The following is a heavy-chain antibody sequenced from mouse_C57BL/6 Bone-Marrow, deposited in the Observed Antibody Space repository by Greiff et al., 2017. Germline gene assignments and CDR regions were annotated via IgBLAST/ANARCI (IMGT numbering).Heavy chain of an antibody. D-gene: IGHD3-3*01. CDR1: GYTFTSYG. CDR3: ARRAYWYFDV. J-gene: IGHJ1*03. CDR2: IYPRSGNT. V-gene: IGHV1-81*01. Sequence: QVQLQQSGAELARPGASVKLSCKASGYTFTSYGISWVKQRTGPGLEWIGEIYPRSGNTYYNEKFKGKATLTADKSSSTAYMELRSLTSEDSAVYFCARRAYWYFDVWGTGTTVTGSS.